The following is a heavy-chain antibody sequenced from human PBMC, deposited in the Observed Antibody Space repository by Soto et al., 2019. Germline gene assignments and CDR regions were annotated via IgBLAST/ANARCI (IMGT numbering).Heavy chain of an antibody. CDR3: ARVVVAAIGPPDAFDI. Sequence: SETLSLTCTVSGGSISSGGYYWSWIRQHPGKGLEWIGYIYYSGSTYYNPSLKSRVTISVDTSKNQFSLKLSSVTAADTAVYYCARVVVAAIGPPDAFDIWGQGTMVTVSS. J-gene: IGHJ3*02. D-gene: IGHD2-15*01. CDR1: GGSISSGGYY. CDR2: IYYSGST. V-gene: IGHV4-31*03.